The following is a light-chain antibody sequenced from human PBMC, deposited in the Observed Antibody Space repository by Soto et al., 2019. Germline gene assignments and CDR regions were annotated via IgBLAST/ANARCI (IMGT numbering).Light chain of an antibody. J-gene: IGLJ2*01. Sequence: QLVLTQSPPASASLGASVKLTCTLSSGHSNYVIAWHQQQPEKGPRYLMKLNSDGSHSKGDGIPDRFSGSSSGAERYLTISSLQSEDEADYYCQTWDTGIRVFGGGTKVTVL. V-gene: IGLV4-69*01. CDR2: LNSDGSH. CDR3: QTWDTGIRV. CDR1: SGHSNYV.